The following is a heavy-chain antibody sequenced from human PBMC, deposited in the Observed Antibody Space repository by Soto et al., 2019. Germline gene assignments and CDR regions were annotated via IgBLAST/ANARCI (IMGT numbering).Heavy chain of an antibody. D-gene: IGHD6-19*01. CDR3: ARHRRNSDWYLDY. Sequence: QLQESGPGLVKASETLSLTCAVSRGSVSSSTYSWGWIRQPPGKGLEWIGSISYTENADYNPSLKSRVTISVDTSKNEFSLKVSSVTAADTAVYYCARHRRNSDWYLDYWGQGTLVTVSS. CDR1: RGSVSSSTYS. V-gene: IGHV4-39*01. J-gene: IGHJ4*02. CDR2: ISYTENA.